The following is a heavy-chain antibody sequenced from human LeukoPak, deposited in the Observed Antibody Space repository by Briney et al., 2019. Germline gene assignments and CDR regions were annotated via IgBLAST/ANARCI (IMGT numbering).Heavy chain of an antibody. Sequence: GGSLRLSCAASGFTLSNAWMSWVRQAPGKGLEWVGRIKIKTDGGTTDYAAPVKGRFTISRDESKNTLYLQMDSLKTEDTAVYFCATIPPGRYCSSPSCYWGHWGQGTLVTVSS. CDR1: GFTLSNAW. CDR3: ATIPPGRYCSSPSCYWGH. CDR2: IKIKTDGGTT. D-gene: IGHD2-2*01. V-gene: IGHV3-15*01. J-gene: IGHJ4*02.